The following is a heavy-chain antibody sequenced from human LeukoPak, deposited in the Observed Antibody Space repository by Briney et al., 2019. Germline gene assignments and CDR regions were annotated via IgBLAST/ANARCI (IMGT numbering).Heavy chain of an antibody. CDR3: ARDYDFWSGKTLDV. Sequence: GGSLRLSCAASGFTFNNYAMSWVRQAPGKGLDWVSAISGSGGSPYYADSVKGRFTISRDNSKNTLYLQMNSLRAEDTAVYYCARDYDFWSGKTLDVWGKGTTVTVSS. CDR2: ISGSGGSP. D-gene: IGHD3-3*01. V-gene: IGHV3-23*01. J-gene: IGHJ6*04. CDR1: GFTFNNYA.